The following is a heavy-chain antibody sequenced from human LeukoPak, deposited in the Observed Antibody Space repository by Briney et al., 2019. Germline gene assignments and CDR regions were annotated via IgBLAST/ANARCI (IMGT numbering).Heavy chain of an antibody. V-gene: IGHV3-53*01. CDR1: GFTVSNNY. D-gene: IGHD5-12*01. CDR3: ARDSDSGYGPFAS. Sequence: GGSLRLSCAASGFTVSNNYMSWVRQAPGKGLEWVSVIHSGGTTNYADSVQGRFTISRDNSKTTVYLHMNSLRAEDTAVYYCARDSDSGYGPFASWGQGTLVTVSS. CDR2: IHSGGTT. J-gene: IGHJ4*02.